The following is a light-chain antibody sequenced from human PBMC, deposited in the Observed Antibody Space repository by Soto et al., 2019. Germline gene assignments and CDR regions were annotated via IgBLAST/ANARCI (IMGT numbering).Light chain of an antibody. CDR3: QQSYSTPYT. Sequence: DIQMTQSPSSLSASVGDRVTITCRASQTIGSYLHWYQQKPGKAPKLLIYAASSLQSGVPSRFSGSGSGTDFTLTITSLQPEDFETYYCQQSYSTPYTFGQGTKLEI. J-gene: IGKJ2*01. V-gene: IGKV1-39*01. CDR1: QTIGSY. CDR2: AAS.